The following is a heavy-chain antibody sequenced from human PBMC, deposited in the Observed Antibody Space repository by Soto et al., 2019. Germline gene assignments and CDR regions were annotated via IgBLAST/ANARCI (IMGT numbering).Heavy chain of an antibody. Sequence: EVQRLESGGGLVQPGGSLRLSCAASGFTFSSYAMSWVRQAPGKGLEWVSAITGSGDSTYYADSVKGRFTVSRDNSKNTLYLQMNSVRAEDTAVYYFATVLVFTIREGFDYWGLATLVTVSS. D-gene: IGHD3-3*01. J-gene: IGHJ4*02. CDR1: GFTFSSYA. V-gene: IGHV3-23*01. CDR3: ATVLVFTIREGFDY. CDR2: ITGSGDST.